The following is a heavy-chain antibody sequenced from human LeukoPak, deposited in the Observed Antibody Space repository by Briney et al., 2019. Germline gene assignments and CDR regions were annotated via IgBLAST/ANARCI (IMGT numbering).Heavy chain of an antibody. V-gene: IGHV4-38-2*02. D-gene: IGHD5-18*01. CDR1: GYSISSGYY. CDR2: IYHSGST. J-gene: IGHJ4*02. CDR3: AREDRGGIQLWLGLEDY. Sequence: HSETLSLTCTVSGYSISSGYYWGWIRQPPGKGLEWIGSIYHSGSTYYNPSLKSRVTISVDTSKNQFSLKLSSVTAADTAVYYCAREDRGGIQLWLGLEDYWGQGTLVTVSS.